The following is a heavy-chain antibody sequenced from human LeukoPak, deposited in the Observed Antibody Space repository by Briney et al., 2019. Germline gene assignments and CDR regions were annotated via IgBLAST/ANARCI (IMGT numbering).Heavy chain of an antibody. Sequence: GGSLRLSCAASGFTFSSYSMNWVRQAPGEGLEWVLSISSSSSYIYYADSVKGRFTISRDNAKNSLYLQMNSLRAEDTAVYYCARDWRVRGVIIGYFGYWGQGTLVTVSS. V-gene: IGHV3-21*01. CDR1: GFTFSSYS. CDR2: ISSSSSYI. D-gene: IGHD3-10*01. J-gene: IGHJ4*02. CDR3: ARDWRVRGVIIGYFGY.